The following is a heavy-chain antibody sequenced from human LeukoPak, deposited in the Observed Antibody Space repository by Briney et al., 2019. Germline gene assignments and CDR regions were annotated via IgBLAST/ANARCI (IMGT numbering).Heavy chain of an antibody. J-gene: IGHJ5*02. CDR1: GGTFSSYA. D-gene: IGHD6-13*01. V-gene: IGHV1-69*05. CDR2: IIPIFGTA. CDR3: ARGGIAAAGTGWFDP. Sequence: GASVKVSCKASGGTFSSYAISWARQAPGQGLEWMGGIIPIFGTANYAQKFQGRVTITTDESTSTAYMELSSLRSEDTAVYYCARGGIAAAGTGWFDPWGQGTLVTVSS.